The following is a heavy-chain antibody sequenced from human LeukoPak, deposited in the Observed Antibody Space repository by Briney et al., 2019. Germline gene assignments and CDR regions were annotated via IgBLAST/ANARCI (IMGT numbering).Heavy chain of an antibody. CDR2: ISGSGGST. CDR1: GFTFSSYA. Sequence: PGGSLRLSCAASGFTFSSYAMSWVRQAPGKGLEWVSAISGSGGSTYYADSVKGRFTISRDNSKNTLYLQMNSLRAEDTAVYYCATEGYYDILTGYNSPFDYWGQGTLVTVSS. D-gene: IGHD3-9*01. V-gene: IGHV3-23*01. J-gene: IGHJ4*02. CDR3: ATEGYYDILTGYNSPFDY.